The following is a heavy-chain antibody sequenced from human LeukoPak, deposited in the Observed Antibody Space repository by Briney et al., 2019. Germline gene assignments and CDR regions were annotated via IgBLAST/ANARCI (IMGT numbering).Heavy chain of an antibody. V-gene: IGHV3-30*18. CDR2: VGYDGDFK. J-gene: IGHJ6*02. D-gene: IGHD3-16*01. Sequence: GRSLRLSCERSGYTLNYYGIHGVRRAPGKGREWVAIVGYDGDFKYYADSVRGRFTISRDNSKNTVFLQMQNLRTEDTAVYYCANLIGGQNHFLMDVWGQGTTVIVSS. CDR3: ANLIGGQNHFLMDV. CDR1: GYTLNYYG.